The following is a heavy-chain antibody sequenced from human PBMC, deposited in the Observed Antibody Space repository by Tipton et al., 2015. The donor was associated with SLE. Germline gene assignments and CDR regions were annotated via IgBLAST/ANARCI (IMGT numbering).Heavy chain of an antibody. CDR1: GGSISGHY. CDR2: IYYSGDT. CDR3: TRGGRTYGLLGSPYFDY. J-gene: IGHJ4*02. V-gene: IGHV4-59*11. D-gene: IGHD3-10*01. Sequence: TLSLTCTVSGGSISGHYWSWIRQPPGKALEWIGYIYYSGDTNYNPSLKSRVTFSVYTSKNQFSLNLNSVTAADPAVYYCTRGGRTYGLLGSPYFDYWGQGTLVTVSS.